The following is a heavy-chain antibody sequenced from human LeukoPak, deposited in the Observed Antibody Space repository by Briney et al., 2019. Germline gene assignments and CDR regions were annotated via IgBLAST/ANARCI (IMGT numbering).Heavy chain of an antibody. CDR3: ITFSMIVVVITD. Sequence: PGGSLRLSCAASGFTFSNAWMSWVRQAPGKGLEWVGRIKSKTDGGTTDYAAPVKGRFTISRDDSKNTLYLQMNSLKTEDTALYYCITFSMIVVVITDWGQGNLVNVSS. CDR1: GFTFSNAW. D-gene: IGHD3-22*01. V-gene: IGHV3-15*01. J-gene: IGHJ4*02. CDR2: IKSKTDGGTT.